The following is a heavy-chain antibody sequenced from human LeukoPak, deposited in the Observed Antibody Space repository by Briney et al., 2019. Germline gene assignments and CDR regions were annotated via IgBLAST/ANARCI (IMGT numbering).Heavy chain of an antibody. J-gene: IGHJ6*03. CDR3: VCWLGGAYNSMDV. D-gene: IGHD3-10*01. V-gene: IGHV3-30*04. CDR2: ISYDGSNK. CDR1: GFTFSSYA. Sequence: GGSLRLSCAASGFTFSSYAMHWVRQAPGKGLEWVAVISYDGSNKYYADSVKGRFTISRDDSKNTLFLQVNSLKTEDTAVYYCVCWLGGAYNSMDVWGNGTKVTVSS.